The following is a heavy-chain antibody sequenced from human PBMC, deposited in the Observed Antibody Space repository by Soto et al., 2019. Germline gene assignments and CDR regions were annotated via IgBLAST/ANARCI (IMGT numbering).Heavy chain of an antibody. D-gene: IGHD6-19*01. CDR1: GYTFTTFG. Sequence: ASVKVSCKASGYTFTTFGISWVRQAPGQGLEWMGWIDPKNGNTKDAQKFQGRVTMTTDTSTSTAYMELRSLRSDDTAVYFCASNERPRYSSGLQHPASTKNINYYYGMDVWGQGTTVTVSS. CDR2: IDPKNGNT. V-gene: IGHV1-18*01. J-gene: IGHJ6*02. CDR3: ASNERPRYSSGLQHPASTKNINYYYGMDV.